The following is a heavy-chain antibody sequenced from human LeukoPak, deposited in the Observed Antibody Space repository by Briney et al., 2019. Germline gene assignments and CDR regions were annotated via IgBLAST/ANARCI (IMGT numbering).Heavy chain of an antibody. D-gene: IGHD4-23*01. CDR2: IKEEGSEG. CDR3: LQRLTALGNT. J-gene: IGHJ4*02. CDR1: GFPFSNYW. Sequence: GGPLRLSCVAPGFPFSNYWINWVRESPGKGLEWVANIKEEGSEGRYVDSVKGRFTISRDNANNSLYLQMNSLRVEDTGVYYCLQRLTALGNTWGQGTLVTVSS. V-gene: IGHV3-7*01.